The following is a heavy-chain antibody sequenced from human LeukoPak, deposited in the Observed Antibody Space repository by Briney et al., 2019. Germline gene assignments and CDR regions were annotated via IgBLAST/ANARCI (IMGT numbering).Heavy chain of an antibody. Sequence: GGSLRLSCAASGFTFSSYAMSWVRQAPGRGLEWVSAISGSGGSTYYADSVKGRFTVSRDSSKNTLYLQMNSLRAEDTAVYYCAKASYVAILETNFDYYRDQGPRTTVSA. J-gene: IGHJ4*02. CDR3: AKASYVAILETNFDYY. V-gene: IGHV3-23*01. CDR2: ISGSGGST. D-gene: IGHD2-21*01. CDR1: GFTFSSYA.